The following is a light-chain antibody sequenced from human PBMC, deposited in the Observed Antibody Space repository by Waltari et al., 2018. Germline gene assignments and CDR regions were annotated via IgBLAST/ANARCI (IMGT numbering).Light chain of an antibody. Sequence: QSILTQPTSVSGAPGQRVTISCTGSSSNIGAGHDVHWYQAFPGTAPKLLIYGNNNRPPGGPDRFSGSKSGSSASLAINGLQAEDEADYDCQSFDSNVRGGVVFGGGTKVTVL. CDR1: SSNIGAGHD. CDR3: QSFDSNVRGGVV. J-gene: IGLJ3*02. CDR2: GNN. V-gene: IGLV1-40*01.